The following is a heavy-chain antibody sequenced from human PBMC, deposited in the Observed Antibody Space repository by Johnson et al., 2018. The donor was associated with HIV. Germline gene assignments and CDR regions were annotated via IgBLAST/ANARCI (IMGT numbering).Heavy chain of an antibody. D-gene: IGHD2-2*03. CDR3: ARGLAMVVWVDAFDI. CDR1: GFTFSSYA. V-gene: IGHV3-30-3*01. J-gene: IGHJ3*02. CDR2: ISYDGSNK. Sequence: VQLVESGGGVVQPGRSLRLSCAASGFTFSSYAMHWVRQAPGKGLEWVTLISYDGSNKYYADSVKGRFTISRDNSKNTLYLQMNSLRDEDTSVYYCARGLAMVVWVDAFDIWGQGTMVTVSS.